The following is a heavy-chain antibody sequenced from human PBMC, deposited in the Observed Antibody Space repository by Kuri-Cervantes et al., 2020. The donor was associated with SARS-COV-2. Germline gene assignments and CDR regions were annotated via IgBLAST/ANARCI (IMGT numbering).Heavy chain of an antibody. Sequence: SVKVSCKSSGGTFSNHAISWVRQAPGQGLEWMGGILPILGAANYAQKFQGRVTITADESTSTAYMELSSLRSEDTAVYYCAREWTDPIEMTTPTHLDYWGQGTLVTVSS. D-gene: IGHD5-24*01. V-gene: IGHV1-69*13. CDR2: ILPILGAA. CDR3: AREWTDPIEMTTPTHLDY. CDR1: GGTFSNHA. J-gene: IGHJ4*02.